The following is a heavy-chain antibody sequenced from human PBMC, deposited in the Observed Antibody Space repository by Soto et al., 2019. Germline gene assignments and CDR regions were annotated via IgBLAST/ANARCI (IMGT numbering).Heavy chain of an antibody. Sequence: PSETLSLTCTVSGGSISSYYWSWIRQPPGKGLEWIGYIYYSGSTNYNPSLKSRVTISVDTSKNQFSLKLSSVTAADTAVYYCARDLGEMATIASYYYYGMDVWGQGTTVTVSS. V-gene: IGHV4-59*01. CDR1: GGSISSYY. CDR3: ARDLGEMATIASYYYYGMDV. D-gene: IGHD5-12*01. CDR2: IYYSGST. J-gene: IGHJ6*02.